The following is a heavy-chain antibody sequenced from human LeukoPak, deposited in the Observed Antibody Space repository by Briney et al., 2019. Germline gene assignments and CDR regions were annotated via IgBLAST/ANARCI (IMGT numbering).Heavy chain of an antibody. CDR2: ISWKGDTT. Sequence: GGSLRLSCAASGFTFNNYAMTWVRQTPGKGPEWVSLISWKGDTTAYAESVRGRFTISRDNAKNSLYLHMNSLRPENTAFYHCARHRCSSTTCSFDSWGQGSLVTVSS. J-gene: IGHJ4*02. CDR1: GFTFNNYA. CDR3: ARHRCSSTTCSFDS. D-gene: IGHD2-2*01. V-gene: IGHV3-20*01.